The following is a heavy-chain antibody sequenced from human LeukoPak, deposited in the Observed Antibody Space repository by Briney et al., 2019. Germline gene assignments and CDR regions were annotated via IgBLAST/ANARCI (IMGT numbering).Heavy chain of an antibody. CDR2: INHSGST. D-gene: IGHD4-17*01. J-gene: IGHJ4*02. V-gene: IGHV4-34*01. CDR3: ARGYGDYVD. CDR1: GGSFSGYY. Sequence: SETLSLTCAVYGGSFSGYYWSWIRQPPGKGLEWIGEINHSGSTNYNPSLKGRVTISVDASKNQFSLKLSSVTAADTAVYYCARGYGDYVDWGQGTLVTVSS.